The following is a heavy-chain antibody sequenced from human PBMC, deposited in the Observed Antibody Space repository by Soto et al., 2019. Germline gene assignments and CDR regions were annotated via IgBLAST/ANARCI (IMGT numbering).Heavy chain of an antibody. CDR1: GFTFSDHY. D-gene: IGHD1-26*01. J-gene: IGHJ4*02. V-gene: IGHV3-72*01. CDR3: ARFSGSYTRGLDY. Sequence: ESGGGLDQPGGSLRLSCAASGFTFSDHYMDWVRQAPGKGLEWVGRSRNKANSYSTEYAASVKGRFTISRDESKNSLYLQMNSLKTEDTAVYYCARFSGSYTRGLDYWGQGTLVTVSS. CDR2: SRNKANSYST.